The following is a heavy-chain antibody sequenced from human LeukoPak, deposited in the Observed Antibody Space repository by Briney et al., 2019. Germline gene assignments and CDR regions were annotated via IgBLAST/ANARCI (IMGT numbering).Heavy chain of an antibody. CDR3: ARLSGYDSKTTP. Sequence: PSETLSLTCTVSGDSISSSNCYWGWIRQPPGKGLEWIGSIYYSGSTYYNPSLKSRVTISVDTSKNQFFLKLSSVTAADTAVYYCARLSGYDSKTTPWGQGTLVTVSS. D-gene: IGHD3-22*01. CDR1: GDSISSSNCY. CDR2: IYYSGST. V-gene: IGHV4-39*01. J-gene: IGHJ5*02.